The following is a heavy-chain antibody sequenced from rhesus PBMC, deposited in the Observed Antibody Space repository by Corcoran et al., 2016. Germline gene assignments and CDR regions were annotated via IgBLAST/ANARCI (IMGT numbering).Heavy chain of an antibody. J-gene: IGHJ6*01. V-gene: IGHV4-122*02. CDR2: ITYSGST. CDR1: GGSISSGSYY. D-gene: IGHD5-12*01. Sequence: QVQLQESGSGLVKPSETLSLTCAVSGGSISSGSYYWSWIRQPPGKWLEWCGYITYSGSTSDNPALKRRVTSSIDTSKNQFSLKLSSVTAADTAVYYCAREGFRIQQKYYYGLDSWGQGVVVTVSS. CDR3: AREGFRIQQKYYYGLDS.